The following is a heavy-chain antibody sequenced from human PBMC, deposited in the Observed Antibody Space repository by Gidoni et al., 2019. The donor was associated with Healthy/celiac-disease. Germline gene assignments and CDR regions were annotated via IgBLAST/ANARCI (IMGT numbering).Heavy chain of an antibody. CDR1: GGSITSSSYY. V-gene: IGHV4-39*01. CDR2: IYYSGST. CDR3: ARLGYFSSLEWLPVGV. J-gene: IGHJ6*02. Sequence: QLQLQELGPGLVKPSETLSLTCTVSGGSITSSSYYWGWIRQPPGKGLEWIGSIYYSGSTYYNPSLKSRVTISVDTSKNQFSLKLSSVTAADTAVYYCARLGYFSSLEWLPVGVWGQGTTVTVSS. D-gene: IGHD3-3*01.